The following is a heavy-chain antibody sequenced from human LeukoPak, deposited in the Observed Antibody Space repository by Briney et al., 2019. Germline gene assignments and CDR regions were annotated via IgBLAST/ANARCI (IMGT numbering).Heavy chain of an antibody. J-gene: IGHJ3*02. CDR1: GFTFSSYG. D-gene: IGHD2-8*01. V-gene: IGHV3-23*01. CDR3: AKDRTYCTNAICYNAFDI. Sequence: PGGSLRLSCAASGFTFSSYGMSWVRQAPGKGREWVSAISGSGGSTYYADSVKGRFTISRDNSKNTLYLQMNSLRAEDTAVYYCAKDRTYCTNAICYNAFDIWGQGTMITVSS. CDR2: ISGSGGST.